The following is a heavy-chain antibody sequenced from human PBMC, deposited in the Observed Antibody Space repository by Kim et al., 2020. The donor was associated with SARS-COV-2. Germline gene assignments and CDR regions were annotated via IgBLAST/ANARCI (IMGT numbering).Heavy chain of an antibody. J-gene: IGHJ1*01. D-gene: IGHD3-10*01. CDR3: ARPDGAATYFQH. Sequence: YYNPSLKSRVTISVDTSKNQFSLKLSSVTAADTAVYYCARPDGAATYFQHWGQGTLVTVSS. V-gene: IGHV4-39*01.